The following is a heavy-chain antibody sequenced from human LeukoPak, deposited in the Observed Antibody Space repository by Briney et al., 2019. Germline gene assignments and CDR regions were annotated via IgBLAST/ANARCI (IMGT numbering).Heavy chain of an antibody. V-gene: IGHV4-61*02. CDR3: ASSIAAFFDY. D-gene: IGHD6-6*01. CDR2: IYTSGST. CDR1: GGSISSGSYY. Sequence: PSETLSLTCTVSGGSISSGSYYWSWIRQPAGKGLEWIGRIYTSGSTNYNPSLKSRVTISVDTSKNQFSLKLSSVTAADTAVYYCASSIAAFFDYXXQGTLVTVS. J-gene: IGHJ4*02.